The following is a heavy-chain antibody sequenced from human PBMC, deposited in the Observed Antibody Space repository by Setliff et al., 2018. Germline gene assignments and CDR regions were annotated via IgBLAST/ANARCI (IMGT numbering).Heavy chain of an antibody. D-gene: IGHD5-18*01. V-gene: IGHV1-69*05. CDR3: AREGVDTRSSTDYRYYMDV. Sequence: GGTFSSYGISWVRQAPGQGLEWMGGTIPIFGSTNYAQKFQDRVTIITDESTSTAYMELRSLRTEDTAVYYCAREGVDTRSSTDYRYYMDVWGKGTTVTVSS. J-gene: IGHJ6*03. CDR1: GGTFSSYG. CDR2: TIPIFGST.